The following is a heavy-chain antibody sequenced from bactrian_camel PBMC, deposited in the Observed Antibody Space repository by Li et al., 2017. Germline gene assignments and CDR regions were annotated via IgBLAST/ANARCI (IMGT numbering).Heavy chain of an antibody. D-gene: IGHD5*01. CDR1: GDTYKHKC. Sequence: VQLVESGGGSVQAGGSLKLSCVGDTYKHKCIGWFRQAPGKEREGVAAIDSDGRTSYAESVKGRFTIARDNAKRTLYLEMNNLKPEDTAVYFCVRLYLGLDIWGKGTQVTVS. V-gene: IGHV3S53*01. CDR2: IDSDGRT. J-gene: IGHJ7*01.